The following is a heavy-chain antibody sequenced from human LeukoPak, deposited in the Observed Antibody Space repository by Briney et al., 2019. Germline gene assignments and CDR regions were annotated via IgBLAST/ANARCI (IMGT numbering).Heavy chain of an antibody. D-gene: IGHD3-3*01. J-gene: IGHJ4*02. CDR2: IYYSGST. CDR1: GGSISSSSYY. Sequence: PSETLSLTCTVSGGSISSSSYYWGWIRQPPGKGLEWIGSIYYSGSTYYNPSLKSRVTISVDTSKNQFSLKLSSVTAADTAVYYCARDSDFWSGYLPGLWGQGTLVTVSS. V-gene: IGHV4-39*07. CDR3: ARDSDFWSGYLPGL.